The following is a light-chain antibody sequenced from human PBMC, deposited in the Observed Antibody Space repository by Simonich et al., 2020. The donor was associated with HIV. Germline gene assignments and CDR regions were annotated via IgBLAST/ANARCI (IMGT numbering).Light chain of an antibody. CDR2: DAS. CDR3: QQRSNWPPIT. Sequence: EIVLKQSPANLYLTTGERATLSCRASQSVSRYLAWDQQKPGQAPRLLIYDASNRATGIPARFSGSGSGTDFTLPISSLEPEDFAVYYCQQRSNWPPITFGQGTRLEIK. CDR1: QSVSRY. V-gene: IGKV3-11*01. J-gene: IGKJ5*01.